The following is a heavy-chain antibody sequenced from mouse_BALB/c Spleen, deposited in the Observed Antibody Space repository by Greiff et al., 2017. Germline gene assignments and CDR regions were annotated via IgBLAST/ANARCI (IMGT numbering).Heavy chain of an antibody. J-gene: IGHJ3*01. CDR1: GFTFSSYA. CDR3: ARGGDYDLYGSSSWFAY. V-gene: IGHV5-9-4*01. Sequence: EVKLMESGGGLVKPGGSLKLSCAASGFTFSSYAMSWVRQSPEKRLEWVAEISSGGSYTYYPDSVKGRFTISRDNARNILYLQMSSLRSEDTAMYYCARGGDYDLYGSSSWFAYWGQGTLVTVSA. D-gene: IGHD1-1*01. CDR2: ISSGGSYT.